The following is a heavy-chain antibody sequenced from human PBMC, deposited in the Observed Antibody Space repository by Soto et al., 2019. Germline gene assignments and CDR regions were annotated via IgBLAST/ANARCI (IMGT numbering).Heavy chain of an antibody. Sequence: GGSLRLSCAASGFTFSSYSMNWVRQAPGKGLEWVSSISSSSSYIYYADSVKGRFTISRDSAKNSLYLQMNSLRAEDTAVYYCARDPRIRASGSCREFDYWGQGTLVTVSS. J-gene: IGHJ4*02. CDR1: GFTFSSYS. V-gene: IGHV3-21*01. CDR2: ISSSSSYI. D-gene: IGHD1-26*01. CDR3: ARDPRIRASGSCREFDY.